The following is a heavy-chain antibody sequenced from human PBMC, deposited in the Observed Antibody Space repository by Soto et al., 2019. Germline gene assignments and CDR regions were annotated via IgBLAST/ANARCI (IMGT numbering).Heavy chain of an antibody. CDR2: IIPIFGTA. V-gene: IGHV1-69*13. CDR3: ARVGGYCSSTSCYTEDYYYYYGMDV. Sequence: SVKVSCKASGGTFSSCAISWVRQAPGQGLEWMGGIIPIFGTANYAQKFQGRVTITADESTSTAYMELSSLRSEDTAVYYCARVGGYCSSTSCYTEDYYYYYGMDVWGQGTTVTVSS. J-gene: IGHJ6*02. CDR1: GGTFSSCA. D-gene: IGHD2-2*02.